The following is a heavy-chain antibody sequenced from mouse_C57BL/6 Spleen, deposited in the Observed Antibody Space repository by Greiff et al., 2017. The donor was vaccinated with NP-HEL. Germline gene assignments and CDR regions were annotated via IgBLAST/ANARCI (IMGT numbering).Heavy chain of an antibody. J-gene: IGHJ4*01. CDR2: IWSDGST. D-gene: IGHD2-4*01. V-gene: IGHV2-6*03. CDR3: ARQELRRDYAMDY. Sequence: QVQLKESGPGLVAPSQSLSITCTVSGFSLTSYGVHWVRQPPGKGLEWLVVIWSDGSTTYNSALKSRLSISKDNSKSQVFLQMNSLQTDDTAMYYCARQELRRDYAMDYWGQGTSVTVSS. CDR1: GFSLTSYG.